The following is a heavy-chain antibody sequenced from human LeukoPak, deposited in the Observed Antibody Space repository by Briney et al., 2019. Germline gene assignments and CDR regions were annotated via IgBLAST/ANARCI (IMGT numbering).Heavy chain of an antibody. D-gene: IGHD2-2*01. Sequence: SETLSLTCTVSGGSISSYYWSWIRQPPGKGLECIGYIYYSGSTNYNPSLKSRVTISVDTSKNQFSLKLSSVTAADTAVYYCARDNTLGYCSSTSCPHPGGAFDIWGQGTMVTASS. J-gene: IGHJ3*02. V-gene: IGHV4-59*01. CDR1: GGSISSYY. CDR2: IYYSGST. CDR3: ARDNTLGYCSSTSCPHPGGAFDI.